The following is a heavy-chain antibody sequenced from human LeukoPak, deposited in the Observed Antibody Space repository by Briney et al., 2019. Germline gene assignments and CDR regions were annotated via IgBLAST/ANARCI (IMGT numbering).Heavy chain of an antibody. V-gene: IGHV3-21*01. Sequence: GGSLRLSCAASGFTFSRYSMNWVRQAPGKGLEWVSSISSGSTCIYYADSVKGRFTISRDNAKNTLNLQMNSLRAEDTAVYYCARDLGQYYDTSDNWFDPWGQGTLVTVSS. D-gene: IGHD3-22*01. J-gene: IGHJ5*02. CDR3: ARDLGQYYDTSDNWFDP. CDR1: GFTFSRYS. CDR2: ISSGSTCI.